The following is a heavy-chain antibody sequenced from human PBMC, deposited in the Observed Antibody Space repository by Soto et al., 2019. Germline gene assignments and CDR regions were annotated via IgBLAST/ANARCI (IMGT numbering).Heavy chain of an antibody. CDR3: ARPKSIAARPSAFDI. CDR1: GFTVSSNY. Sequence: EVQLVESGGGLIQPGGSLRLSCAASGFTVSSNYMSWVRQAPGKGLEWVSSISSSSSYIYYADSVKGRFTISRDNAKNSLYLQMNSLRAEDTAVYYCARPKSIAARPSAFDIWGQGTMVTVSS. V-gene: IGHV3-21*01. CDR2: ISSSSSYI. D-gene: IGHD6-6*01. J-gene: IGHJ3*02.